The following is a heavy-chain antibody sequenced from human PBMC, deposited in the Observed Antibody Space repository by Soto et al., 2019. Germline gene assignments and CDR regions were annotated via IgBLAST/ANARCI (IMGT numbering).Heavy chain of an antibody. CDR3: GVVVPAAMGAYYYGMDV. D-gene: IGHD2-2*01. CDR1: GGTFSSYA. CDR2: IIPIFGTA. Sequence: ASVKVSCKASGGTFSSYAISWVRQAPGQGLEWMGGIIPIFGTANYAQKFQGRVTITADESTSTAYMELSSLRSEDTAVYYCGVVVPAAMGAYYYGMDVWGQGTTVTVYS. J-gene: IGHJ6*02. V-gene: IGHV1-69*13.